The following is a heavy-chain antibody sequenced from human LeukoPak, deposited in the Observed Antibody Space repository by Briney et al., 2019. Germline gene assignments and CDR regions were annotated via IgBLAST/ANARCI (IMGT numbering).Heavy chain of an antibody. CDR1: GFTFSTFW. CDR2: IKEDGSEN. CDR3: ARDRGVNGYFDL. J-gene: IGHJ2*01. V-gene: IGHV3-7*01. Sequence: GGSLRLSCAASGFTFSTFWMSWVRQAPGKGLEWVANIKEDGSENYYVDSVKGRFTISRDSARNSLFLQMNSLRAEDSAVYYCARDRGVNGYFDLWGRGTLVTVSS. D-gene: IGHD3-10*01.